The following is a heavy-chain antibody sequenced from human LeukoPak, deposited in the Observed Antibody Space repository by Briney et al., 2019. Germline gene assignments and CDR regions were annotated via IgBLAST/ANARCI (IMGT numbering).Heavy chain of an antibody. D-gene: IGHD2/OR15-2a*01. Sequence: PSETLSLTRTVSGGSISSGSYYWSWIRQPPGKGLEWIGYIYYSGSTNYNPSLKSRVTISVDTSKNQFSLKLSSVTAADTAVYYCATEYLGGDAFDIWGQGTMVTVSS. CDR2: IYYSGST. V-gene: IGHV4-61*01. CDR1: GGSISSGSYY. J-gene: IGHJ3*02. CDR3: ATEYLGGDAFDI.